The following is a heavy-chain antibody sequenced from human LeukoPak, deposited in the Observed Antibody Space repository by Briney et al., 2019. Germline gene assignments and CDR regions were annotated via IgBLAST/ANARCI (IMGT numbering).Heavy chain of an antibody. CDR1: GASITSSSFY. V-gene: IGHV4-39*01. J-gene: IGHJ4*02. D-gene: IGHD3-10*01. CDR3: ARRDGSGSYSRDY. Sequence: SETLSLTCSVSGASITSSSFYWGWIRQPPGKGLEWIGSIYYTGSADYNPSLKSRVTISVDTSKNQFSLKLTSVTAADAAVYYCARRDGSGSYSRDYWGQGTLVTVSS. CDR2: IYYTGSA.